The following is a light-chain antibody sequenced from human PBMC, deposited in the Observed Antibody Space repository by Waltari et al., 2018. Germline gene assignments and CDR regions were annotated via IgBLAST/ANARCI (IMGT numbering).Light chain of an antibody. Sequence: SSDLTQDPAVSVALGQTVRITCQGDILRTYYGNWCRQKPGRPPELFIYGKNPRHSGIPVRFPASRSGNTASLILTGAQAGDEADFYCSSRELSGHVVFGGGTRLTVL. J-gene: IGLJ2*01. V-gene: IGLV3-19*01. CDR1: ILRTYY. CDR2: GKN. CDR3: SSRELSGHVV.